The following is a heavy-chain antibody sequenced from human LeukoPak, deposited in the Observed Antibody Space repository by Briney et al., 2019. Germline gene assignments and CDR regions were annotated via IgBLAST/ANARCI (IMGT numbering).Heavy chain of an antibody. CDR3: ARDRCSSTSCSGDMDV. CDR2: ISSSGSTI. J-gene: IGHJ6*03. CDR1: GFIFSNYE. V-gene: IGHV3-48*03. D-gene: IGHD2-2*01. Sequence: RGSLRLSCAASGFIFSNYEMNWVRQAPGKGLEWVSYISSSGSTIYYADSVKGRFTISRDNAKNSLYLQMNSLRAEDTAVYYCARDRCSSTSCSGDMDVWGKGTTVTISS.